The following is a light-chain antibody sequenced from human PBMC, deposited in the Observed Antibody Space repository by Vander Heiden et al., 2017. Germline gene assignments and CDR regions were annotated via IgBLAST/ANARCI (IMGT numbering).Light chain of an antibody. Sequence: EVVLTQSPATLSVSPGERATLSCRASQSVSSNLARYQQKPGQAPRLVIYGASTRATGIPARFSGSGSGTEFTLTISSLQSEDFAVYYCQQYNNWPPLTFGGGTKVEIK. J-gene: IGKJ4*01. V-gene: IGKV3-15*01. CDR2: GAS. CDR3: QQYNNWPPLT. CDR1: QSVSSN.